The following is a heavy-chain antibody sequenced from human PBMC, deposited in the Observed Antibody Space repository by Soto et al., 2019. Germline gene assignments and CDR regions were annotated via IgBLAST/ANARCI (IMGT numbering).Heavy chain of an antibody. CDR2: ISDNGANT. V-gene: IGHV3-23*01. D-gene: IGHD1-26*01. CDR1: GFTFSNYA. CDR3: ARALGADVFDY. Sequence: EVQMLESGGGVVRPAGSLRLSCIASGFTFSNYAMSWVRQAPGKGLEWVSTISDNGANTFIGDSMKDHFDISRDNSKNTVFLHLSTVRAEDTAICYCARALGADVFDYWGQGPQLSVSS. J-gene: IGHJ4*02.